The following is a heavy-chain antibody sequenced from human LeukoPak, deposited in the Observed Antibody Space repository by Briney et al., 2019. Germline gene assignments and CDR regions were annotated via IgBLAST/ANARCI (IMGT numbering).Heavy chain of an antibody. J-gene: IGHJ4*02. CDR1: GYTFTDYY. D-gene: IGHD3-22*01. CDR3: ARVGHSSGYTPIYYFDY. Sequence: GASVKVSCKTSGYTFTDYYMHWVRQAPGQRPEWMGWINPNSGGTNYAQKFQGRVTMTRDTSISTAYMELSRLRSDDKAVYYCARVGHSSGYTPIYYFDYWGQGTLVTVSS. V-gene: IGHV1-2*02. CDR2: INPNSGGT.